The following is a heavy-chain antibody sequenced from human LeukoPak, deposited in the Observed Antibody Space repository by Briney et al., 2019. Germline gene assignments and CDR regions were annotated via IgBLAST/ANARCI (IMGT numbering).Heavy chain of an antibody. J-gene: IGHJ6*02. Sequence: GGSLRLSRAASGLTFSSYAMSWVRQAPGKGLEWVSVISGSGGSTYYADSVKGRFTISRDNSKNTLYLQMNSLRAEDTAVYYCARVPGYSGYFYGMDVWGQGTTVTVSS. CDR2: ISGSGGST. CDR1: GLTFSSYA. V-gene: IGHV3-23*01. D-gene: IGHD5-12*01. CDR3: ARVPGYSGYFYGMDV.